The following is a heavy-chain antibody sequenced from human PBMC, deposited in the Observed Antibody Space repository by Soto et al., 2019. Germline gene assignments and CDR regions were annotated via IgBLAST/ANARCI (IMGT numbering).Heavy chain of an antibody. CDR1: GFTFSSYA. CDR3: AKATTNGGWFNPFDS. CDR2: ISGSGGST. Sequence: GGSLRLSCAASGFTFSSYAMSWVRQAAGKGLEWVSAISGSGGSTYYADSVKGRFTISRDNSKNTLYLQMNSLTADDTAVYYCAKATTNGGWFNPFDSWGQGALVTVSS. D-gene: IGHD6-19*01. V-gene: IGHV3-23*01. J-gene: IGHJ4*02.